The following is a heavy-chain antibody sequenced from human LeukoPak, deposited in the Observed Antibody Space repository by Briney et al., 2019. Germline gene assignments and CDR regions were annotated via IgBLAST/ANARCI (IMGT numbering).Heavy chain of an antibody. D-gene: IGHD3-10*01. V-gene: IGHV1-3*01. CDR3: ARWGQRYGSGSLSYYFDY. CDR1: GYTFTSYA. Sequence: ASVKVSCKASGYTFTSYAMHWVRQAPGQRLEGMGGINAGNGNTKYSQKFQGRVTITRDTSASTAYMELSSLRSEDTAVYYCARWGQRYGSGSLSYYFDYWGQGTLVTVSS. J-gene: IGHJ4*02. CDR2: INAGNGNT.